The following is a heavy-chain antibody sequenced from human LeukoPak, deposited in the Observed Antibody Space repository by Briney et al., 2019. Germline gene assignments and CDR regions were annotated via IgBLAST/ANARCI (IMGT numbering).Heavy chain of an antibody. V-gene: IGHV4-34*01. J-gene: IGHJ5*02. D-gene: IGHD6-13*01. CDR1: GGSFSGYY. CDR3: ARGSPSQLVRGGWFDP. CDR2: INHSGST. Sequence: PSETLSLTCAVYGGSFSGYYWSWIRQPPGKGLEWIGEINHSGSTNYNPSLKSRVTISVDTSKNQFSLKLSSVTAADTAVYYCARGSPSQLVRGGWFDPWGQGTLVTVSS.